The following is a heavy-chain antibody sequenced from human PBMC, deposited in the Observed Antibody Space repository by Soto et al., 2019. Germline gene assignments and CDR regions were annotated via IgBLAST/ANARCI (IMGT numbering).Heavy chain of an antibody. CDR1: GYPFTSYY. V-gene: IGHV1-46*01. D-gene: IGHD2-2*01. J-gene: IGHJ6*02. CDR2: PNPTGGST. Sequence: QVQLVQSGAEVKKPGASVKVSCKASGYPFTSYYMHWLRHAPGQGLEWMGVPNPTGGSTTYAQNFQGRVTMTRDTSTRTVYVEVSNLRAGDTAVYYWARDVVVVPGDHYTSYHGMDVWGQGTTVSVSS. CDR3: ARDVVVVPGDHYTSYHGMDV.